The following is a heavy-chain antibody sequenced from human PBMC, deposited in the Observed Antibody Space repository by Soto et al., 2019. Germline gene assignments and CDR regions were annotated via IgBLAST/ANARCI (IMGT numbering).Heavy chain of an antibody. Sequence: GGSLRLSCAASGFTFSSYAMSWVRQAPGKGLEWVSAISGSGGSTYYADSVKGRFTISRDNSKNTLYLQMNSPRAEDTAVYYCAKDALVATTIRLPLDYWGQGTLVTVSS. J-gene: IGHJ4*02. V-gene: IGHV3-23*01. CDR1: GFTFSSYA. CDR3: AKDALVATTIRLPLDY. D-gene: IGHD5-12*01. CDR2: ISGSGGST.